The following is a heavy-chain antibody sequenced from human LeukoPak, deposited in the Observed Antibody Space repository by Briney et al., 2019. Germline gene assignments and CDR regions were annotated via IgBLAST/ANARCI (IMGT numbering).Heavy chain of an antibody. D-gene: IGHD3-9*01. CDR2: IYYSGST. CDR1: GGSISSSSYY. CDR3: ARRVLRYFDWLARDAFDI. Sequence: SETLSLTCTVSGGSISSSSYYWGWIRQPPGKGLEWIGSIYYSGSTYYNPSLKSRVTISVDTSKNQFSLKLSSVTAADTAVYYCARRVLRYFDWLARDAFDIWGQGTMVTVSS. J-gene: IGHJ3*02. V-gene: IGHV4-39*07.